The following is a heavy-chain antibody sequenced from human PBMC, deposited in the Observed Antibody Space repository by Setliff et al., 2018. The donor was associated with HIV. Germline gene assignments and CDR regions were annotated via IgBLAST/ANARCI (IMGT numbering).Heavy chain of an antibody. CDR3: ARFYDSGASYSDDAFDI. CDR1: GYAFASYG. D-gene: IGHD3-22*01. Sequence: ASVTVSCKASGYAFASYGLNWVRQAPGQGLEWMGWINTHSGNPTYAQAFTGRCVFSLDTSVSTAYLQISSLRAEDTAVYYCARFYDSGASYSDDAFDIWGQGTMVTVSS. J-gene: IGHJ3*02. V-gene: IGHV7-4-1*02. CDR2: INTHSGNP.